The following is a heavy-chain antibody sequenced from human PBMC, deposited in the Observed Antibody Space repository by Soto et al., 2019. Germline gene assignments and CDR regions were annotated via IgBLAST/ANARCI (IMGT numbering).Heavy chain of an antibody. CDR2: IFWDDDK. D-gene: IGHD4-17*01. CDR3: AHRPNYGARFAP. V-gene: IGHV2-5*02. Sequence: QITLKESGPTLVKPTQTLTLTCTFSGFSLNTRAVGVGWIRQPPGKPLEWLALIFWDDDKRYSPSLKNRLTITKDTSKNQVVLTMTNMDPVDTATYFCAHRPNYGARFAPWGPGTLVTVSS. CDR1: GFSLNTRAVG. J-gene: IGHJ5*02.